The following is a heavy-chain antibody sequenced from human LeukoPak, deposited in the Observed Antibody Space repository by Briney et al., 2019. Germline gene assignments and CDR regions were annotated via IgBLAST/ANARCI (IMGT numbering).Heavy chain of an antibody. CDR2: IYYSGST. CDR1: DGSISSYY. CDR3: ARERRIYYDSSGYWAAMYYYYGMDV. D-gene: IGHD3-22*01. Sequence: SETLSLTCTVSDGSISSYYWSWIRQPPGKGLEWIGDIYYSGSTHYNPSLKSRVTISVDTSKNQFSLKLSSVTAADTAVYYCARERRIYYDSSGYWAAMYYYYGMDVWGQGTTVTVSS. V-gene: IGHV4-59*12. J-gene: IGHJ6*02.